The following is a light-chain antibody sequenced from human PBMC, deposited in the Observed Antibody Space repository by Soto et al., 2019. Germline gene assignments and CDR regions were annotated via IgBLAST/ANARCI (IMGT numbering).Light chain of an antibody. CDR3: QQGYT. Sequence: DIQMTQSPSTLSASVGDRLTITCRASQSISSWLAWYQQKPGKAPKLLIYDASSLESGVPSRFSGSGSGTEFTLTISSLQPDDFATYYCQQGYTFGQGTKLEIK. CDR1: QSISSW. J-gene: IGKJ2*01. V-gene: IGKV1-5*01. CDR2: DAS.